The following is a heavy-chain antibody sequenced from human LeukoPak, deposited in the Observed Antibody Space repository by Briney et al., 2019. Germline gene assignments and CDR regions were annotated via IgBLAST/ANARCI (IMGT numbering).Heavy chain of an antibody. CDR3: AKDRIRGVTVAGTGDY. CDR2: ILYDGSNR. J-gene: IGHJ4*02. D-gene: IGHD6-19*01. Sequence: QSGGSLTPSCAASGLTFSSYGMHGVRRAPGRGLEGVAFILYDGSNRDYADSVKGRFTISRDNSKNTLYLQMNSLRAEDTAVYYCAKDRIRGVTVAGTGDYWGQGTLATVPS. CDR1: GLTFSSYG. V-gene: IGHV3-30*02.